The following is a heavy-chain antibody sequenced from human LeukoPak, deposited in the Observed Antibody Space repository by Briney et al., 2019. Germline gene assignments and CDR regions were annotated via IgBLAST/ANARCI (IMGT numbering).Heavy chain of an antibody. CDR1: GGTFSSYA. V-gene: IGHV1-69*05. CDR2: IIPIFGTA. J-gene: IGHJ6*03. D-gene: IGHD1-26*01. Sequence: SVKVSCKASGGTFSSYAISWVRRAPGQGLEWMGGIIPIFGTANYAQKFQGRVTMTRDTSISTAYMELSRLRSDDTAVYYCARDKSSGSYPYYYYYYMDVWGKGTTVTISS. CDR3: ARDKSSGSYPYYYYYYMDV.